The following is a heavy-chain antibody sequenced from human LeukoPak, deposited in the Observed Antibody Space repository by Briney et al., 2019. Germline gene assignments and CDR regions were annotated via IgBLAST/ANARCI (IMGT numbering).Heavy chain of an antibody. V-gene: IGHV1-18*01. Sequence: ASVKVSCKASGYTFTSYGVNWVRQAPGQGLEWMGWISPYSGNTNYAQNLQGRVTMTTDTSTSTAYMEVRNLRSDDTAVYYCARDYCSSASCYGGNIDPWGQGTLVTASS. D-gene: IGHD2-2*01. CDR3: ARDYCSSASCYGGNIDP. CDR2: ISPYSGNT. CDR1: GYTFTSYG. J-gene: IGHJ5*02.